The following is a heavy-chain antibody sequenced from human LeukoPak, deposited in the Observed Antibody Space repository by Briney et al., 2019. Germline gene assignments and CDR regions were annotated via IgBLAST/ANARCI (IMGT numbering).Heavy chain of an antibody. CDR2: IKSDGGLT. J-gene: IGHJ4*02. CDR3: AKRKGQLGPYFDY. V-gene: IGHV3-74*01. Sequence: QPGGSLRLSCAASGFTFSDYWMHWVRPAPGKGLVWVSRIKSDGGLTNYADSVKGRFTISRDNTKNTLYLQLNSLRAEDTAVYYCAKRKGQLGPYFDYWGQGTLVTVSS. D-gene: IGHD6-6*01. CDR1: GFTFSDYW.